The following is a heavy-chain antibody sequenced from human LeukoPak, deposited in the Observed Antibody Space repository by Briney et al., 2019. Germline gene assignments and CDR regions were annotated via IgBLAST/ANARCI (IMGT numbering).Heavy chain of an antibody. CDR1: GFTFSSYE. D-gene: IGHD1-14*01. J-gene: IGHJ3*02. V-gene: IGHV3-48*03. Sequence: GGSLRLSCAASGFTFSSYEMNWVGQAPGKGLEWVSYISSSGSTIYYADSVKGRFTISRDNAKNSLYLQMNSLRAEDTAVYYCARETPGAFDIWGQGTMVTVSS. CDR2: ISSSGSTI. CDR3: ARETPGAFDI.